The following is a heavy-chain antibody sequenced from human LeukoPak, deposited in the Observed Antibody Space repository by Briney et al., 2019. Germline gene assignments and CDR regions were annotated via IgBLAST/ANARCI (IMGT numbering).Heavy chain of an antibody. V-gene: IGHV4-38-2*01. CDR3: ARHLTDYDFWSGYLGY. Sequence: TSETLSLTCAVSGYSTSSGYYWGWIRQPPGKGLEWIGSIYHSGSTYYNPSLKSRVTISVDTSKNQFSLKLSSVTAADTAVYYCARHLTDYDFWSGYLGYWGQGTLVTVSS. J-gene: IGHJ4*02. CDR2: IYHSGST. D-gene: IGHD3-3*01. CDR1: GYSTSSGYY.